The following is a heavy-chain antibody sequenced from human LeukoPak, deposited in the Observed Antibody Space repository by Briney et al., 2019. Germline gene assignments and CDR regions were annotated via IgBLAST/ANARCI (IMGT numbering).Heavy chain of an antibody. V-gene: IGHV4-31*03. CDR1: GGSISIGGYY. CDR2: IYYSGST. Sequence: PSETLSLTCTVSGGSISIGGYYWSWIRQHPGKGLEWIGYIYYSGSTYYNPSLKSRVTISVDTSKNQFSLKLSSVTAADTAVYYCALADYYDSSGYYYHRYWGQGTLVTVSS. D-gene: IGHD3-22*01. J-gene: IGHJ4*02. CDR3: ALADYYDSSGYYYHRY.